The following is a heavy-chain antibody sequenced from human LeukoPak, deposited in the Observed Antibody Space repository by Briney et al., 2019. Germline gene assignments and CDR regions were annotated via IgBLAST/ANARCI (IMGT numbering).Heavy chain of an antibody. CDR1: GFTFSSYA. J-gene: IGHJ3*02. CDR2: ISYDGSNK. CDR3: ASDTTVVTAFDI. D-gene: IGHD4-23*01. V-gene: IGHV3-30-3*01. Sequence: PGGSLRLSCAASGFTFSSYAMHWVRQAPGKGLEWVAVISYDGSNKYYADSVKGRFTISRDNSKNTLYLQINSLRAEDTAVYYCASDTTVVTAFDIWGQGTTVTVSS.